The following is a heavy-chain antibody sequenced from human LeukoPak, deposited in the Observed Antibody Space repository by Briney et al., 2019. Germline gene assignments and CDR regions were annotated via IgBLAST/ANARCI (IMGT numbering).Heavy chain of an antibody. J-gene: IGHJ5*02. CDR1: GYTFTSYG. Sequence: ASVKVSCKASGYTFTSYGISWVRQAPGQGLEWMGWISAYNGNTNYAQELQGRVTMTTDTSTSTAYMELRSLRSDDTAVYYCARGRCTSSCSNWFDPWGQGTLVTVSS. D-gene: IGHD2-2*01. CDR3: ARGRCTSSCSNWFDP. V-gene: IGHV1-18*01. CDR2: ISAYNGNT.